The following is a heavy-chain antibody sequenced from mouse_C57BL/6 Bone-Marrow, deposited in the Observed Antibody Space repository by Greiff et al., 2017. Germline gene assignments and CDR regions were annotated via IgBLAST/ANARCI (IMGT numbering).Heavy chain of an antibody. CDR3: ARETAQATLLMDD. V-gene: IGHV1-81*01. CDR1: GYTFTSYG. J-gene: IGHJ4*01. Sequence: QVQLKESGAELARPGASVKLSCKASGYTFTSYGISWVKQRTGQGLEWIGEIYPSSGNTYYNEKFKGKATLTADKSSSTAYMELRSLTSEDSAVYVCARETAQATLLMDDWGQGTSVTVSS. CDR2: IYPSSGNT. D-gene: IGHD3-2*02.